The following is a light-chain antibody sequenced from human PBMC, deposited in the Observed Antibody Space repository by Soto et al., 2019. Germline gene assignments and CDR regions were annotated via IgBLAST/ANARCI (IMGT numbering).Light chain of an antibody. CDR3: QQRADWPIT. J-gene: IGKJ5*01. V-gene: IGKV3-11*01. Sequence: ELVLTQAPTTLSLSPGESVALSCWSSQSISIYLAWYQQKPGQAPRLLIYDASNRATGIPARFSGSGSGTDFTLTISSLEPDDFAVYYCQQRADWPITFGQGTRLEIK. CDR1: QSISIY. CDR2: DAS.